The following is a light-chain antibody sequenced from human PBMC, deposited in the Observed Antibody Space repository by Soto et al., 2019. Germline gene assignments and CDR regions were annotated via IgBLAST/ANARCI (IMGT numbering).Light chain of an antibody. CDR2: GAS. J-gene: IGKJ1*01. V-gene: IGKV3-20*01. Sequence: ESVLTQSPGTLSLSPGERATLSCRASQSVTSNFLAWYRQKPGQAPRLLIYGASSRATGIPDRFSASGSGTDFTLTISRLEPEDFAVYHCQVYGRSPWTFGQGTKVDSK. CDR1: QSVTSNF. CDR3: QVYGRSPWT.